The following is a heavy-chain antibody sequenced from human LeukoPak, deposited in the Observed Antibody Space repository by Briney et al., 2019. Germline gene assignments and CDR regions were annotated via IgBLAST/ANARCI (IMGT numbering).Heavy chain of an antibody. J-gene: IGHJ4*02. CDR3: ARRHPGYSGYDPFDY. V-gene: IGHV3-7*03. Sequence: GGSLRLSCAASGFTFSNFWMNWVRQAPGKGLEWVANINPDGSGKSYVDSVKGRFTISRDNAKNSLYLQMNSLRAEDTAVYYCARRHPGYSGYDPFDYWGQGTLVTVSS. D-gene: IGHD5-12*01. CDR1: GFTFSNFW. CDR2: INPDGSGK.